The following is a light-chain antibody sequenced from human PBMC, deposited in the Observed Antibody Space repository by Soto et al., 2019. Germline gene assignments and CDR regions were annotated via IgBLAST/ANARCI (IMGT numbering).Light chain of an antibody. CDR2: EVS. J-gene: IGLJ1*01. V-gene: IGLV2-14*01. Sequence: QSVLTQPASVSGSTGQSITISCTGTSSDVGGYKYVSWYQQYPGKAPKLMFYEVSNRPSGVSNRFSGSKSGNTASLTISGLQAEDEADYDCSSYTSSSTLVFGTGTKVTVL. CDR3: SSYTSSSTLV. CDR1: SSDVGGYKY.